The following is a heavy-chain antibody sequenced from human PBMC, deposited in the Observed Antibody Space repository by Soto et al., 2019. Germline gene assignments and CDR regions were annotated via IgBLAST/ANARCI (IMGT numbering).Heavy chain of an antibody. J-gene: IGHJ6*02. CDR1: GGTFDTYA. CDR3: ARDKGRPQLGGNYCYPLDV. CDR2: IIPVFRAP. Sequence: PSVKVSCKVSGGTFDTYAISWVRQAPGQGLEWMGGIIPVFRAPDYAQKFQGRVTITADESARTAHMELTGLRFEDTAVYYCARDKGRPQLGGNYCYPLDVWGQGTTVTVSS. D-gene: IGHD2-21*02. V-gene: IGHV1-69*13.